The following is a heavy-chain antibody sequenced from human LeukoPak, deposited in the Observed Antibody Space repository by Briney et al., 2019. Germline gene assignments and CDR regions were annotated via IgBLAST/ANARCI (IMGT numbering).Heavy chain of an antibody. Sequence: PGGSLRLSCAASGFIFSSHAMNWVRQAPGKGLEWVSVISGSGGMTYYADSVKGRFTVSRDNSKNTLFLQMNSLRAEDTAVYFCAKGSKAVLFTRDHYMDVWGKGTTVTISS. CDR3: AKGSKAVLFTRDHYMDV. V-gene: IGHV3-23*01. J-gene: IGHJ6*03. CDR2: ISGSGGMT. D-gene: IGHD6-19*01. CDR1: GFIFSSHA.